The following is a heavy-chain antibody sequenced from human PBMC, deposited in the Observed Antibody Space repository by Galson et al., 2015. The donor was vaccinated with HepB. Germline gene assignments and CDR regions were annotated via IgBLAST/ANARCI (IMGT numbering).Heavy chain of an antibody. D-gene: IGHD2-15*01. CDR3: AKDTRIVVVVAAPDY. V-gene: IGHV3-30*18. CDR1: GFTFSSYG. Sequence: SLRLSCAASGFTFSSYGMHWVRQAPGKGLEWVAVISYDGSNKYYADSVKGRFTISRDNSKNTRYLQMNSLRAEDTAVYYCAKDTRIVVVVAAPDYWGQGTLVTVSS. CDR2: ISYDGSNK. J-gene: IGHJ4*02.